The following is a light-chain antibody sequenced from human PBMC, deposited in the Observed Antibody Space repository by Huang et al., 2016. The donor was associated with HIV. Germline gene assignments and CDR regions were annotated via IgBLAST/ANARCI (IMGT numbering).Light chain of an antibody. CDR3: QQYDNWPPGLT. CDR1: QNVRNN. J-gene: IGKJ4*01. CDR2: DTS. V-gene: IGKV3D-15*01. Sequence: EIMMTQSPATLSVSPGGRATLSCRACQNVRNNVAWYQQKTGQAPRLLIYDTSTRASGIPARFTGSGSGTEFTLTISGLQSEDFAIYYCQQYDNWPPGLTFGGGTKVEI.